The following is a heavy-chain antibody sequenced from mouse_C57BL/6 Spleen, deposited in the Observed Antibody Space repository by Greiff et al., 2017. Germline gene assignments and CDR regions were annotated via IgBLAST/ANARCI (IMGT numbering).Heavy chain of an antibody. V-gene: IGHV1-52*01. Sequence: QVQLQQPGAELVRPGSSVTLSCKASGYTFTSYWMHWVKQRPIQGLEWIGNIDPSDSETHYNQKFKDKATLTVDKSSSTAYMQLSSLTSEDSAVYYCARDDGYSSFAYWGQGTLVTVSA. CDR2: IDPSDSET. J-gene: IGHJ3*01. CDR3: ARDDGYSSFAY. D-gene: IGHD2-3*01. CDR1: GYTFTSYW.